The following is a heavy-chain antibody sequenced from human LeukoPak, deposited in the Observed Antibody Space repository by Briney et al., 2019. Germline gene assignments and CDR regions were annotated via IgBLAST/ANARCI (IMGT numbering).Heavy chain of an antibody. CDR1: GYSFTSYW. CDR2: IDPSDSYT. CDR3: ARQGGLQQQSDY. V-gene: IGHV5-10-1*01. Sequence: GESLKISCKGSGYSFTSYWISWVRQMPGKGLEWVGRIDPSDSYTNYSPSFQGHVTISADKSISTAYLQWSSLKASDTAMYYCARQGGLQQQSDYWGQGTLVTVSS. D-gene: IGHD6-13*01. J-gene: IGHJ4*02.